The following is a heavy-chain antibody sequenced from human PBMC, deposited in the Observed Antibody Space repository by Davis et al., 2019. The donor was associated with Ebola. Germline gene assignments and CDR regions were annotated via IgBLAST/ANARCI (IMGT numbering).Heavy chain of an antibody. CDR3: AHSIAAAVNDY. D-gene: IGHD6-13*01. Sequence: SGSTLVNPTQSLTLTCTFSGFSLGTRGVGVGWIRQPPGKALECLSLIYWDDDNRYSPSLKSRLTITKDTSKNQVVLTMTNMDPVDTATYYCAHSIAAAVNDYWGQGTLVTVSS. CDR2: IYWDDDN. V-gene: IGHV2-5*02. CDR1: GFSLGTRGVG. J-gene: IGHJ4*02.